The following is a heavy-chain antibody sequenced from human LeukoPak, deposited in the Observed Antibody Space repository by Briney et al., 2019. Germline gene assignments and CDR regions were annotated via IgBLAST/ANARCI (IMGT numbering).Heavy chain of an antibody. V-gene: IGHV1-69*04. CDR3: ASDTYYYDSSGYHSWGY. D-gene: IGHD3-22*01. CDR2: IIPILGIA. CDR1: GGTFSSYA. Sequence: GASVKVSCQASGGTFSSYAISWVRQAPGQGLEWVGRIIPILGIANYAQKFQGRVTITADKSTSTAYMELSSLRSEDTAVYYCASDTYYYDSSGYHSWGYWGQGTLVTVSS. J-gene: IGHJ4*02.